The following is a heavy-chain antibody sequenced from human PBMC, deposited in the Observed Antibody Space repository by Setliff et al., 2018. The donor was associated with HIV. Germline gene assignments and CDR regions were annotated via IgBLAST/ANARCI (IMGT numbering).Heavy chain of an antibody. D-gene: IGHD2-2*01. CDR1: GGSISSNHYF. CDR3: ARRNVVVPAALDY. Sequence: SETLSLTCTVSGGSISSNHYFWGWIRQPPGKGLEWIATMYYTGSTFYNPSLKSRVTISVDTSKNQFSLNLSSVTAADTAVYFCARRNVVVPAALDYWGQGTLVTVSS. CDR2: MYYTGST. V-gene: IGHV4-39*01. J-gene: IGHJ4*02.